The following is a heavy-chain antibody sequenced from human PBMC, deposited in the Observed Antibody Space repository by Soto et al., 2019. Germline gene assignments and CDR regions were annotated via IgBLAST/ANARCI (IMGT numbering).Heavy chain of an antibody. CDR3: ARVRIVVVTTYPGDYYGMDV. CDR1: GFPFSNAW. V-gene: IGHV3-48*04. D-gene: IGHD2-21*02. CDR2: ISSSGSTI. Sequence: EVQLVESGGGLVKPGGSLRLSCAASGFPFSNAWMSWVRQAPGKGLEWVSYISSSGSTIYYADSVKGRFTISRDNAKNSLYLQMNGLRAEDTAVYYCARVRIVVVTTYPGDYYGMDVWGQGTTVTVSS. J-gene: IGHJ6*02.